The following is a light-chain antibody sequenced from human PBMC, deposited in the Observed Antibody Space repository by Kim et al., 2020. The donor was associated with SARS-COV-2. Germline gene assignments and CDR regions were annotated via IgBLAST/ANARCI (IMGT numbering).Light chain of an antibody. CDR1: KLGAKY. CDR2: QDS. Sequence: SYELTQPPSVSVSPGQTASITCSGDKLGAKYACWYQQKPGQSPVLVIYQDSKRPSGTPERFSGSHSGNTATLTISGTQAMDEADYYCQAWDSSTADVFGT. J-gene: IGLJ1*01. CDR3: QAWDSSTADV. V-gene: IGLV3-1*01.